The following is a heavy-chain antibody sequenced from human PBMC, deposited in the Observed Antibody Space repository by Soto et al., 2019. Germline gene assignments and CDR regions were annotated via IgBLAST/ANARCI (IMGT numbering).Heavy chain of an antibody. Sequence: GSLRLSCAASGFTFGDLGMSWVRHVPGKGLEWVCGIDWNGGTTGCVDSVKGRFTISRDNAKNSLYLQMNSLRPEDTAFYYCARGIDRALVSLFIYWGQGTQV. CDR2: IDWNGGTT. CDR3: ARGIDRALVSLFIY. V-gene: IGHV3-20*04. CDR1: GFTFGDLG. D-gene: IGHD5-18*01. J-gene: IGHJ4*02.